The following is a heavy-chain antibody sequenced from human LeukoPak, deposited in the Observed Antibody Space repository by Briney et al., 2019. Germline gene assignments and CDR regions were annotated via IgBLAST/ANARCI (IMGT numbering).Heavy chain of an antibody. CDR2: ISSSPSTI. CDR3: ARNLAFGSGWYGGPDY. Sequence: GGSLRLSCAASGFTFSSYSMTWVRQAPGKGLEWVSYISSSPSTIYYADSVKGRFTISRDNAQNSLYLQMNSLRVEDTAVYYCARNLAFGSGWYGGPDYWGQGTLVTVSS. CDR1: GFTFSSYS. J-gene: IGHJ4*02. V-gene: IGHV3-48*01. D-gene: IGHD6-19*01.